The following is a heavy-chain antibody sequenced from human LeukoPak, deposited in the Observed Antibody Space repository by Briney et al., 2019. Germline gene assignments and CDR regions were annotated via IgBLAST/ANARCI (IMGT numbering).Heavy chain of an antibody. J-gene: IGHJ4*02. CDR2: ISAYNGNT. CDR3: ARASVVTAKKVFDY. Sequence: ASVKVSCKASGYTFTSYGISRVRQAPGQGLEWMGWISAYNGNTNYAQKLQGRVTMTTDTSTSTAYMELRSLRSDDTAVYYCARASVVTAKKVFDYWGQGTLVTVSS. D-gene: IGHD2-21*02. CDR1: GYTFTSYG. V-gene: IGHV1-18*01.